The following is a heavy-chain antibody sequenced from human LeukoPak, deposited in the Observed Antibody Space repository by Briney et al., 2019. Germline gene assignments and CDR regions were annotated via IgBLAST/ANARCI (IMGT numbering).Heavy chain of an antibody. CDR2: VNRDGSGT. Sequence: GGSLRLSCAASGFTLSNHWMTWVRQVPGRGPEWVANVNRDGSGTYYLDSVKGRFTISRDNAKSSLNLQMNSLRAEDTALYYCVRNNAMDVWGQGTAVIVSS. D-gene: IGHD2-8*01. J-gene: IGHJ6*02. CDR3: VRNNAMDV. CDR1: GFTLSNHW. V-gene: IGHV3-7*03.